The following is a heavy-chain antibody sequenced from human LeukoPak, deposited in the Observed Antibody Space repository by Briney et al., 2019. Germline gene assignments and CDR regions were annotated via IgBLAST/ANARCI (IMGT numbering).Heavy chain of an antibody. CDR3: ARHDDYYDSSGCFDY. D-gene: IGHD3-22*01. V-gene: IGHV4-38-2*01. CDR2: IYHSGST. J-gene: IGHJ4*02. Sequence: SETLSLTCAVSGYSISSGYYWGWIRRRPGKGLEWIGSIYHSGSTYYNPSLKSRVTISVDTSKNQFSLKLSSVIAADTAVYYCARHDDYYDSSGCFDYWGQGTLVTVSS. CDR1: GYSISSGYY.